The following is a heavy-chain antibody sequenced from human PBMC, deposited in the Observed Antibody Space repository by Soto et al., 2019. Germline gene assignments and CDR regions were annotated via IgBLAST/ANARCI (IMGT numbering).Heavy chain of an antibody. CDR2: ISWNSNNI. CDR3: ARVGGDYINFYHYMDV. Sequence: EVQLVESGGGLVQPGRSLRLSCAASGFTFDDYAIHWVRQAPGKGLEWVSGISWNSNNIGYADSVKGRFTISRDNAKNSLYLQMNSLRTEDTALYYCARVGGDYINFYHYMDVWGKGTTVTVSS. D-gene: IGHD4-17*01. V-gene: IGHV3-9*01. CDR1: GFTFDDYA. J-gene: IGHJ6*03.